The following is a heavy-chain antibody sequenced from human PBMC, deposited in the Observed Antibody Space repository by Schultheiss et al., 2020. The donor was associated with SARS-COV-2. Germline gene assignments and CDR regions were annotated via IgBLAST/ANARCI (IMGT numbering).Heavy chain of an antibody. CDR2: VTGSGSST. J-gene: IGHJ4*02. V-gene: IGHV3-21*01. D-gene: IGHD2-21*02. Sequence: GGSLRLSCAASGFTFSSYWMSWVRQAPGKGLEWVSSVTGSGSSTYYADSVKGRFTISRDNAKNSLYLQMNSLRAEDTAVYYCARGDYYFDYWGQGTLVTVSS. CDR3: ARGDYYFDY. CDR1: GFTFSSYW.